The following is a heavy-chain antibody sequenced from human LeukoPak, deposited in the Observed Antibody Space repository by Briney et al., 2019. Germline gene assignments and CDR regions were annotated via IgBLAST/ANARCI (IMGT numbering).Heavy chain of an antibody. CDR3: ARGGVYYDSSGYLFDY. CDR2: IYHSGST. V-gene: IGHV4-30-2*01. D-gene: IGHD3-22*01. CDR1: GGSISSGGYS. J-gene: IGHJ4*02. Sequence: SETLSLTCAVSGGSISSGGYSWSWIRQPPGKGLEWIGYIYHSGSTYYNPSLKSRVTISVDRSKNQFSLKLSSVTAADTAVYYCARGGVYYDSSGYLFDYWGQGTLVTVS.